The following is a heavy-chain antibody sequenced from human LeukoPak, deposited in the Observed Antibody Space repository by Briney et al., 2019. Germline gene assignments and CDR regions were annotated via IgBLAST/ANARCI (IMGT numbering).Heavy chain of an antibody. V-gene: IGHV1-46*01. D-gene: IGHD3-22*01. CDR1: GYTFTSYY. CDR3: ARAAYYYSSGYYYGALYFDY. CDR2: INPSGGST. J-gene: IGHJ4*02. Sequence: EASVKVSCKASGYTFTSYYMHWVRQAPGQGLEWMGIINPSGGSTSYAQKFQGRVTMTRDTSTSTVYMELSSLRSEDTAVYYCARAAYYYSSGYYYGALYFDYWAQGTLVTVSS.